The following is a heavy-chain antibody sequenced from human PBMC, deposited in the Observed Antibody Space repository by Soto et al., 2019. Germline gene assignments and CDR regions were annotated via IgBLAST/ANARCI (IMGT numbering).Heavy chain of an antibody. CDR1: SGSFSGYY. CDR3: ARGHKSLIAAAPSYSHY. CDR2: INHSGST. J-gene: IGHJ4*01. Sequence: WAVYSGSFSGYYWSWIRQPPGKGLEWIGEINHSGSTNYNPSLKSRVTISVDTSKNQFSLKLSSVTAADTAVYYCARGHKSLIAAAPSYSHY. D-gene: IGHD6-13*01. V-gene: IGHV4-34*01.